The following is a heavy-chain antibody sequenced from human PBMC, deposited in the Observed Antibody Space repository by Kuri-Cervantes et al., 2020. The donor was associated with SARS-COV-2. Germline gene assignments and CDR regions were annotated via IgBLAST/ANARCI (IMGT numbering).Heavy chain of an antibody. D-gene: IGHD3-3*01. J-gene: IGHJ4*02. CDR1: GFTFDDYA. Sequence: GGSLRLSCAASGFTFDDYAMHWVRQAPGKGLEWVSGISWNSGSIGYADSVKGRFTISRDNSKNTLYLQMNSLRAEDTAVYYCAKLGILEWLSFDYWGQGTLVTVSS. CDR2: ISWNSGSI. V-gene: IGHV3-9*01. CDR3: AKLGILEWLSFDY.